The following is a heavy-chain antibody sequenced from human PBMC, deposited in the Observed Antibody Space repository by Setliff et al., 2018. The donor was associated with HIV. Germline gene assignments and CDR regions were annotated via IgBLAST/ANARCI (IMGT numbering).Heavy chain of an antibody. CDR3: ASPKERYYYGSGTNVREYYGMDV. D-gene: IGHD3-10*01. CDR2: IYYSGTT. CDR1: GGSISSSSYY. V-gene: IGHV4-39*07. J-gene: IGHJ6*02. Sequence: PSETLSLTCTVSGGSISSSSYYWGWIRQPPGKGLEWIGSIYYSGTTYYNPSLKGRITISVDTSKNQFSLKVNSVTAADTAVYYCASPKERYYYGSGTNVREYYGMDVWGQGTTVTVSS.